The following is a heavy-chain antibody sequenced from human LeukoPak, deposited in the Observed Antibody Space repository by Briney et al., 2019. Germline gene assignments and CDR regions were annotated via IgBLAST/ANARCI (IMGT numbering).Heavy chain of an antibody. CDR2: INQDGSEI. J-gene: IGHJ4*02. CDR1: GFSFSGYW. CDR3: AREALHWNDGAD. Sequence: GGSLRLSCAASGFSFSGYWMSWVRQTPGKGLEWLANINQDGSEIKYVDSVKGRFTVSRDNTKNSLYLHMNSLRAEDTALYYCAREALHWNDGADWGRGTLVTVSS. D-gene: IGHD1-1*01. V-gene: IGHV3-7*01.